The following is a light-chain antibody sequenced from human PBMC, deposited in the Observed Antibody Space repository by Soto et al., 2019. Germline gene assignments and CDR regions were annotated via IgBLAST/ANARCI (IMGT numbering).Light chain of an antibody. V-gene: IGLV2-14*01. CDR3: SSYTSSSTLV. CDR2: DVS. CDR1: SSDVGGYNY. Sequence: QSALTQPASVSGSPGQSITLSCTGTSSDVGGYNYVSWYQQHPGKAPKLMIYDVSNRPSGVSNRFSGSKSGNTSSLTISGLQAEDEADYYFSSYTSSSTLVFGGGTQLTVL. J-gene: IGLJ2*01.